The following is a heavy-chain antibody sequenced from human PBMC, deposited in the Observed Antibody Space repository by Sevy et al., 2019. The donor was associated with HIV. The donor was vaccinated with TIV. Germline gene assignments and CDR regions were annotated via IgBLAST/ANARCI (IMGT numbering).Heavy chain of an antibody. J-gene: IGHJ6*03. V-gene: IGHV3-30-3*01. Sequence: GGSLRLACAASGFTFSSYAMHWVRQAPGKGLEWVAVISYDGSNKYYADSVKGRFTISRDNSKNTLYLQMNSLRAEDTAVYYCARDGLERRWARYYYYMDVWGKGTTVTVSS. CDR2: ISYDGSNK. CDR1: GFTFSSYA. CDR3: ARDGLERRWARYYYYMDV. D-gene: IGHD1-1*01.